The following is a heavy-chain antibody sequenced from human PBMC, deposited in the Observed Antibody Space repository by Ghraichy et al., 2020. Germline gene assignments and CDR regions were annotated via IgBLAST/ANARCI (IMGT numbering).Heavy chain of an antibody. Sequence: SVKVSCKASGGTFSSYAISWVRQAPGQGLEWMGRIIPILGIANYAQKFQGRVTITADKSTSTAYMELSNLRSEDTAVYYCARDPKSKQWLANNWFDPWGQGTLVTVSS. CDR3: ARDPKSKQWLANNWFDP. CDR1: GGTFSSYA. CDR2: IIPILGIA. D-gene: IGHD6-19*01. J-gene: IGHJ5*02. V-gene: IGHV1-69*04.